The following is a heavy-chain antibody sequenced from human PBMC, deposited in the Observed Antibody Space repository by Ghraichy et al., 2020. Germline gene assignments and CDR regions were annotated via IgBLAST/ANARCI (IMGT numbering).Heavy chain of an antibody. CDR3: AKYFLEWWNFDS. D-gene: IGHD3-3*01. Sequence: ETLSLTCAASGFTFTRFSMGWVRQAPGKGLQWVSGISGSGDTTYYADSMQGRFTISRDNSKNTLYMQINSLRAEDTAVYYCAKYFLEWWNFDSWGLGTLVTVSS. J-gene: IGHJ4*02. CDR2: ISGSGDTT. CDR1: GFTFTRFS. V-gene: IGHV3-23*01.